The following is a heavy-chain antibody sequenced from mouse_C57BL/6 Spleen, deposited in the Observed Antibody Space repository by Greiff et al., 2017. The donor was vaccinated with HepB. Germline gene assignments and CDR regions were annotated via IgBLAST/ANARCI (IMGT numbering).Heavy chain of an antibody. J-gene: IGHJ3*01. CDR1: GYTFPGYW. CDR3: ARGERDIITTVPAWFAY. D-gene: IGHD1-1*01. Sequence: VQLQQSGAELMKPGASVKLSCKAPGYTFPGYWIEWVKQRPGHGLEWIGEILPGSGSTNYNEKFKGKATFTADTSSNTAYMQLSSLTTEDSAIYYCARGERDIITTVPAWFAYWGQGTLVTVSA. CDR2: ILPGSGST. V-gene: IGHV1-9*01.